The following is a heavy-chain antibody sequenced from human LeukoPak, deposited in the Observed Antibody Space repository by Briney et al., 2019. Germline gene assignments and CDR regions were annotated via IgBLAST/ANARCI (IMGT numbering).Heavy chain of an antibody. V-gene: IGHV1-2*02. D-gene: IGHD2-21*01. J-gene: IGHJ5*02. CDR3: ARADRLHGGPYLIGP. Sequence: ASVKVSCKTSGYSFTDYYIHWVRQAPGQRLEWMGWINPNSGGTSSAQKFQGRVTMTRDTSISTVYMEVSWLASDDTAIYYCARADRLHGGPYLIGPWGQGTLVTVSS. CDR1: GYSFTDYY. CDR2: INPNSGGT.